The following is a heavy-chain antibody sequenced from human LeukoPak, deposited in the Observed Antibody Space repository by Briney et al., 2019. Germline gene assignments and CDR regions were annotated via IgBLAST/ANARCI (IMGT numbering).Heavy chain of an antibody. CDR2: INSDGRTT. CDR3: ARAKDCAGGTCSDPARELDV. V-gene: IGHV3-74*01. J-gene: IGHJ4*02. Sequence: PGGSLRLSCAVSGFIFRNYWMHWVRQVPGKGLVWVSRINSDGRTTRYADSVKGRFTISRDNAKNTLYLQVNSLRAEDTAIYYYARAKDCAGGTCSDPARELDVWGQGTLVTVSS. D-gene: IGHD2-8*02. CDR1: GFIFRNYW.